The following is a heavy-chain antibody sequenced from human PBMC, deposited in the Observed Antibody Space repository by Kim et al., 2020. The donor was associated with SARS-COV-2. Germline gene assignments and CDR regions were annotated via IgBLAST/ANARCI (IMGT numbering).Heavy chain of an antibody. J-gene: IGHJ3*02. V-gene: IGHV3-23*01. CDR3: AKDQGISSRAFDI. D-gene: IGHD6-13*01. Sequence: YADSVKGRFTISRDNSKTPLYLQMNSLRAEDTAVYYCAKDQGISSRAFDIWGQGTMVTVSS.